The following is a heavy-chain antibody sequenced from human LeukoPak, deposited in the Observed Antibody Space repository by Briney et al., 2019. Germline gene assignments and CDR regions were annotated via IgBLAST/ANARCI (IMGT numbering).Heavy chain of an antibody. Sequence: SETLSLTCTVSGGSISSYYWSWIRQPPGKGLEWIGYIYYSGSTNYNPSLKSRVTISVDTSKNQFSLKLSSVTAADTAVYYCARDSNSSGFIDYWGQGTLVTVSS. D-gene: IGHD3-22*01. CDR2: IYYSGST. CDR1: GGSISSYY. J-gene: IGHJ4*02. V-gene: IGHV4-59*01. CDR3: ARDSNSSGFIDY.